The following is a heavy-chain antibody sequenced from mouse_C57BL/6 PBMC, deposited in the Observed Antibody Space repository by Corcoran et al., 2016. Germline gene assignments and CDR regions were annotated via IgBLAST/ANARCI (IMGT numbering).Heavy chain of an antibody. CDR1: GYTFTTYG. J-gene: IGHJ1*03. V-gene: IGHV9-3*01. D-gene: IGHD1-1*01. CDR3: ARLNYGSSYDRYFDV. CDR2: INTYSGVP. Sequence: QIQLVQSGPELKKPGETVKISCKASGYTFTTYGMSWVKQAPGKGLKWMGWINTYSGVPTYADDFKGRFAFSLETSASTAYLQINNLKNEDTATYFCARLNYGSSYDRYFDVWGTGTTVTVSS.